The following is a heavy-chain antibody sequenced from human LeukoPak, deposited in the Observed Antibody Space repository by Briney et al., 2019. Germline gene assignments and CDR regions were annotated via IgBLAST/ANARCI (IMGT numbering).Heavy chain of an antibody. J-gene: IGHJ5*01. CDR1: GFTFSSNG. CDR2: ISSTSAYI. D-gene: IGHD2-8*02. Sequence: PGGSLRLSCAASGFTFSSNGMNWVRQAPGKGLEWVSSISSTSAYIYYADSVKGRFTISRDNVDNVVYLQMNSLGAEDTAVYYCARVAVSGPTGWFDSWGQGTLVIVSS. V-gene: IGHV3-21*01. CDR3: ARVAVSGPTGWFDS.